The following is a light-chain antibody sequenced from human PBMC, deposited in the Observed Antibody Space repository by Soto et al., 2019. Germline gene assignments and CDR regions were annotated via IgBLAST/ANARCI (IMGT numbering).Light chain of an antibody. CDR1: QSVSTY. Sequence: EVVLEQSLAALSLSPGERATLSFRASQSVSTYLAWYQQKAGQAPRLLIYDASNRATGIPARFSGSGSGTDFTLTISSLEPEDSAVYYCQQRSHWLTFGGGTKVDI. J-gene: IGKJ4*01. V-gene: IGKV3-11*01. CDR3: QQRSHWLT. CDR2: DAS.